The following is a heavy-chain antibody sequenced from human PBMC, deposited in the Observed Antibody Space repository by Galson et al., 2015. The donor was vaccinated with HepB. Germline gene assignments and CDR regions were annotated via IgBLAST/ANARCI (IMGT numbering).Heavy chain of an antibody. CDR3: TRSSLPRATYYYDSSGYYYDY. Sequence: SLRLSCPASGFTFGDYAMSWVRQAPGKGLEWVGFIRSKAYGGTTEYAASVKGRFTISRDDSKSIAYLQMNSLKTEDTAVYYCTRSSLPRATYYYDSSGYYYDYWGQGTLVTVSS. CDR1: GFTFGDYA. D-gene: IGHD3-22*01. J-gene: IGHJ4*02. V-gene: IGHV3-49*04. CDR2: IRSKAYGGTT.